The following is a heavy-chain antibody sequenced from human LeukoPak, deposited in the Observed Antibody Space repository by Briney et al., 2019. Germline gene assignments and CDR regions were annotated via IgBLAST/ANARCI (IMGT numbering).Heavy chain of an antibody. CDR3: ARGASDSSGYFDY. V-gene: IGHV3-74*01. D-gene: IGHD3-22*01. J-gene: IGHJ4*02. Sequence: PGGSLRLSCAASGFTFSGHWMHWVRQAPEKGLVWVSRINSDGSSRDYADSVKGRFTISRDNAKNTLYLQMNSLRAEDTAVYYCARGASDSSGYFDYWGRGTLVTVSS. CDR2: INSDGSSR. CDR1: GFTFSGHW.